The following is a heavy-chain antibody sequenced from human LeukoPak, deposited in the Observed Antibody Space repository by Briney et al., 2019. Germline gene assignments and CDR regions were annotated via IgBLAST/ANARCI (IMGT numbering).Heavy chain of an antibody. V-gene: IGHV1-18*01. D-gene: IGHD2-2*01. J-gene: IGHJ6*03. Sequence: GASVKVSCKASGYNFTNYGISWVRQAPGQGLEWMGWISAYNGNTNYAQKFQGRVTMTTDTSTSTARMELRSLRSDDTAVYYCARCSSYCSSYSCLTYYYYYYMDVWDKGTTVTVSS. CDR2: ISAYNGNT. CDR1: GYNFTNYG. CDR3: ARCSSYCSSYSCLTYYYYYYMDV.